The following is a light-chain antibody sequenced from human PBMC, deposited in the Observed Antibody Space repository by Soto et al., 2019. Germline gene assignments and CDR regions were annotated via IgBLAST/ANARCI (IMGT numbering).Light chain of an antibody. J-gene: IGKJ1*01. CDR1: QSVSSGY. Sequence: EIVLTQSPGTLSLSPGERATLSCRASQSVSSGYLVWYQQKPGQAPRLLIYGASSRATGIPDRFSGSGSGTEFTLTISRLEPEDFAVYYCQQYGSSPRTFGQGTKVEIK. CDR2: GAS. V-gene: IGKV3-20*01. CDR3: QQYGSSPRT.